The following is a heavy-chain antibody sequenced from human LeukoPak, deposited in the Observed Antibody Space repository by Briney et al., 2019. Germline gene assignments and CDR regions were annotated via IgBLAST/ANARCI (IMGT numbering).Heavy chain of an antibody. J-gene: IGHJ6*02. V-gene: IGHV1-2*06. CDR3: ARDRKAYYYGSGKFYGMDV. CDR1: GYTFTGYY. D-gene: IGHD3-10*01. Sequence: ASLKVSCKASGYTFTGYYMHWVRQAPGQGLEWMGRINPNSGGTNYAQKFQGRVTMTRDTSISTAYMELSRLRSDDTAVYYCARDRKAYYYGSGKFYGMDVWGQGTTVTVSS. CDR2: INPNSGGT.